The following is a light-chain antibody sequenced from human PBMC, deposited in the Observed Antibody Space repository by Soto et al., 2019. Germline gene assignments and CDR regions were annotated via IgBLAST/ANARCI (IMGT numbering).Light chain of an antibody. CDR3: QQYDSSPVT. Sequence: EIVLTQSPGTLSLSPGERATLSCRASQSVSSSYLAWYQQKPGQAPRLLIYGASSRATGIPDRFSGSGSGTDFTLTISRLEPEDLEVYYCQQYDSSPVTFGQGTKVEIK. CDR2: GAS. V-gene: IGKV3-20*01. J-gene: IGKJ1*01. CDR1: QSVSSSY.